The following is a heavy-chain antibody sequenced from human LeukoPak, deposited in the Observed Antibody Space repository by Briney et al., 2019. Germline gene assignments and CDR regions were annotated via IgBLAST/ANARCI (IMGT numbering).Heavy chain of an antibody. CDR3: ARHRGYDFWSGPTADY. D-gene: IGHD3-3*01. CDR1: GGSIRSSSYY. Sequence: PSETLSLTCTVSGGSIRSSSYYWGWIRQPPGKGLEWIGSIYYSGSTYYHPSLKSRVTISVDTSKNQFSLKLSSVTAADTAVYYCARHRGYDFWSGPTADYWGQGTLVTVSS. CDR2: IYYSGST. J-gene: IGHJ4*02. V-gene: IGHV4-39*01.